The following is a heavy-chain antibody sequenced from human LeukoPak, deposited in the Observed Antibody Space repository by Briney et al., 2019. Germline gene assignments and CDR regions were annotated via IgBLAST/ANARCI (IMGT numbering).Heavy chain of an antibody. D-gene: IGHD3-22*01. CDR2: IWYDGSKK. CDR3: ARITTSYADY. V-gene: IGHV3-33*08. CDR1: GFTFSSYA. J-gene: IGHJ4*02. Sequence: QPGRSLRLSCAASGFTFSSYAMHWVRQAPGKGLEWVALIWYDGSKKYYADSVEGRFTISRDNSKNMLYLQMNSLRAEDTAVYYCARITTSYADYWGQGTLVTVSS.